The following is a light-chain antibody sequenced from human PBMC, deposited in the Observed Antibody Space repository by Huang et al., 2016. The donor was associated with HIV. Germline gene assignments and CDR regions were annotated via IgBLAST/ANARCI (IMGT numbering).Light chain of an antibody. CDR3: HQYNNGPPEHT. Sequence: EIVLTQSPATLSVSLGERATLSCRASQSMSNNLAWYQQKPGQSPRLLSYGASTRATGIPARFSGSGSVTDFTLTISSLQSEDFAVYYCHQYNNGPPEHTFGQGTKLEIK. CDR2: GAS. J-gene: IGKJ2*01. V-gene: IGKV3-15*01. CDR1: QSMSNN.